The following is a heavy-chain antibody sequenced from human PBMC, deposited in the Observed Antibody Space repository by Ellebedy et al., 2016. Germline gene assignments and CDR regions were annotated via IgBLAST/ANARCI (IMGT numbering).Heavy chain of an antibody. D-gene: IGHD2-2*01. Sequence: ASVKVSXXASGGTFSSYAISWVRQAPGQGLEWMGWMNPNSGNTGYAQKFQGRVTMTKNTSISTAYMELSSLRSEDTAVYYCARGLEPAALYGMDVWGQGTTVTVSS. CDR2: MNPNSGNT. CDR1: GGTFSSYA. J-gene: IGHJ6*02. CDR3: ARGLEPAALYGMDV. V-gene: IGHV1-8*02.